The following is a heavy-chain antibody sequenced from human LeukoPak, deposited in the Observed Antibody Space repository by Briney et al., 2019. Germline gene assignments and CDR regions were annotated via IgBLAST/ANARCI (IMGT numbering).Heavy chain of an antibody. D-gene: IGHD3-3*01. CDR1: GFTFSSYA. J-gene: IGHJ4*02. V-gene: IGHV3-30-3*01. CDR3: ARGTVDYDFWSGYLDY. Sequence: GGSLRLSCAASGFTFSSYAMHWVRQAPGKGLEWVAVISYDGSNKYYADSVKGRFTISRDNSKNTLYLQMNSLRAEDTAVYYCARGTVDYDFWSGYLDYWGQGTLVTVSS. CDR2: ISYDGSNK.